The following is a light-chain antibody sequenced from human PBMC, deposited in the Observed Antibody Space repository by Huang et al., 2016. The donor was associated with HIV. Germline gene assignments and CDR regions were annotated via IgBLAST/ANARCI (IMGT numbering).Light chain of an antibody. CDR3: QQYNTWPPWA. CDR1: QNVGSN. V-gene: IGKV3-15*01. J-gene: IGKJ1*01. Sequence: EVLMTQSPDILSVSPGDRATFSCRASQNVGSNLAWYQRRPGQAPRLLIYAASTRATGGPARFSGGESGTELTLTSSRLQSEDFATYYCQQYNTWPPWAFGQGTTVEI. CDR2: AAS.